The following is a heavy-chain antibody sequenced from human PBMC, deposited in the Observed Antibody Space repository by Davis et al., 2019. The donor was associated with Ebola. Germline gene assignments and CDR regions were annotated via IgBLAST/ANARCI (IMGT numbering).Heavy chain of an antibody. J-gene: IGHJ4*02. CDR2: ISGDSLYT. V-gene: IGHV3-11*06. D-gene: IGHD6-19*01. CDR3: ARVAGNFDY. CDR1: GFTFSDYY. Sequence: GGSLRLSCVASGFTFSDYYMSWIRQAPGKGLEWVSYISGDSLYTNYADSVKGRFTISRDNAKNSLYLQMNSLRDEDTAVYYCARVAGNFDYWGQGTLVTVSS.